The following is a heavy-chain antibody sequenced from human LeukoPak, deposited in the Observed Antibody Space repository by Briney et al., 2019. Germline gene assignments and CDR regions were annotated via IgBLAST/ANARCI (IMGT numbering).Heavy chain of an antibody. CDR3: AREGCSSTSCYARRYYYYGMDV. CDR1: GGTFSSYA. V-gene: IGHV1-69*04. CDR2: IIPILGIA. J-gene: IGHJ6*02. D-gene: IGHD2-2*01. Sequence: SVKVSCKASGGTFSSYAISWVRQAPGRGLEWMGRIIPILGIANYAQKFQGRVTITADKSTSTAYMELSSLRSEDTAVYYCAREGCSSTSCYARRYYYYGMDVWGQGTTVTVSS.